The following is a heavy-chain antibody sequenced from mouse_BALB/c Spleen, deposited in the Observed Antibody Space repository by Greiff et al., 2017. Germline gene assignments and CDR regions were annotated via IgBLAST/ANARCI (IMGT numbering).Heavy chain of an antibody. CDR3: ARGKMYPFDY. J-gene: IGHJ2*01. Sequence: QVQLQQSGPELVKPGASVRISCKASGYTFTSYYIHWVKQRPGQGLEWIGWIYPGNVNTKYNEKFKGKATLTADKSSSTAYMQLSSLTSEDSAVYFCARGKMYPFDYWGQGTTLTVSS. V-gene: IGHV1S56*01. CDR1: GYTFTSYY. CDR2: IYPGNVNT.